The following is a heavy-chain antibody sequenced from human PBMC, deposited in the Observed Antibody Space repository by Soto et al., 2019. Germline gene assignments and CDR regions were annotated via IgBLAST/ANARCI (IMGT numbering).Heavy chain of an antibody. D-gene: IGHD6-13*01. V-gene: IGHV1-8*01. CDR3: ARGRVGQQLVLSWFDP. J-gene: IGHJ5*02. CDR1: GYTFTSYD. CDR2: MNPNSGNT. Sequence: ASVKVSCKASGYTFTSYDINWVRQATGQGLEWMGWMNPNSGNTGYAQKFQGRVTMTRNTSISTAYMELSSLRSEDTAVYYCARGRVGQQLVLSWFDPWGQGTQVTVSS.